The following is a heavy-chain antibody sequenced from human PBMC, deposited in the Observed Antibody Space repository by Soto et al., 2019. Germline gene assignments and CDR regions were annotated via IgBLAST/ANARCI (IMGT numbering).Heavy chain of an antibody. CDR2: IKSKTDGGTA. D-gene: IGHD1-26*01. CDR1: RFSFTNAW. J-gene: IGHJ6*02. CDR3: STDIGSYGLDI. Sequence: EVQLVESGGGFVQPGGSLRLSCVASRFSFTNAWMRWVRQAPGKGPEWVGRIKSKTDGGTADYAAPVKGRFTISRDDSQNTLYLHMDSLKTEDTALYHCSTDIGSYGLDIWGQGTTVTVSS. V-gene: IGHV3-15*01.